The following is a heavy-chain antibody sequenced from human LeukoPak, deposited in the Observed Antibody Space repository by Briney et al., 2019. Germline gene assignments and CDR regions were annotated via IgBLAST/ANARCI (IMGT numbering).Heavy chain of an antibody. Sequence: GGSLRLSCAASGFPVSGHYMSWVRQAPGKGLEWVSVIYSGGTTYYADSVEGRFTISRDDSKNTLYLQMNSLRAEDTAVYYCARMLISSGYYVDYWGQGTLVTVSS. CDR3: ARMLISSGYYVDY. V-gene: IGHV3-53*01. CDR1: GFPVSGHY. D-gene: IGHD3-22*01. J-gene: IGHJ4*02. CDR2: IYSGGTT.